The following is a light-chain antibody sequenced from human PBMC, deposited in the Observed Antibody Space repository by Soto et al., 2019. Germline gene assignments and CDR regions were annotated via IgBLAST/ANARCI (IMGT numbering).Light chain of an antibody. Sequence: EIVLTQSPATLSLSPGERATLSCRASQSVSSYLAWYQQKPGQAPRLLIYDASNRATGIPARFSGSGSGTDFTLTISRLEPEDFVVYYCQQNSSLPITFGQGTRLEIK. CDR2: DAS. CDR3: QQNSSLPIT. V-gene: IGKV3-11*01. J-gene: IGKJ5*01. CDR1: QSVSSY.